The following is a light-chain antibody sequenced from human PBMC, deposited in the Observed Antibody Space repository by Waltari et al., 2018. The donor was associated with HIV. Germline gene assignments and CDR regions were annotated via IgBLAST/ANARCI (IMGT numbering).Light chain of an antibody. CDR3: QQYGSSSIT. CDR1: QSISSNY. Sequence: EIVLTQSPGTLSLSPGERATLSCRASQSISSNYLAWYHQRPGQAPRLLIYGATSRATGMPDRFSGSGSGTDFTLTISRLEPEDFAVYYCQQYGSSSITFGQGTRLEI. J-gene: IGKJ5*01. V-gene: IGKV3-20*01. CDR2: GAT.